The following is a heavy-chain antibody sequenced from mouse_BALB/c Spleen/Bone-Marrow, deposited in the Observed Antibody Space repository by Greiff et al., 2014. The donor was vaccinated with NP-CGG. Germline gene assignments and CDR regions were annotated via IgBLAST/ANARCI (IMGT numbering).Heavy chain of an antibody. D-gene: IGHD1-1*01. CDR3: ARPLYYYGSSPFYAMDY. CDR1: GFAFSSYD. V-gene: IGHV5-12-1*01. CDR2: ISSGGGST. J-gene: IGHJ4*01. Sequence: VQLKESGGGLVKPGGSLKLSCAAPGFAFSSYDMSWVRQTPEKRLEWVAYISSGGGSTYYPDTVKGRFTISRDNAKNTLYLQMSSLKSEDTAMYYCARPLYYYGSSPFYAMDYWGQGTSVTVST.